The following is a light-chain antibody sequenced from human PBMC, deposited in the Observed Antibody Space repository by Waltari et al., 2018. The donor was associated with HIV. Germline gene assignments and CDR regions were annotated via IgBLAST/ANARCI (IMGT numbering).Light chain of an antibody. J-gene: IGKJ5*01. CDR1: QSISSW. CDR2: EAS. Sequence: DIQLTQSPSTLSASVGDRVTITCRASQSISSWLAWYQQKPGKAPKLLIYEASTLETGVPSRFSGSGSGTEFTLTISSLEPDDFATYYCQQRSNWPPITFGQGTRLEIK. V-gene: IGKV1-5*03. CDR3: QQRSNWPPIT.